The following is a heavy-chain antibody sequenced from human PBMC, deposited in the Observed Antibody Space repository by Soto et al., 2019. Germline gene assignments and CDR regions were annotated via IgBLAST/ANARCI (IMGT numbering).Heavy chain of an antibody. CDR1: GYSFTSYW. CDR2: IDPSDSYT. V-gene: IGHV5-10-1*01. J-gene: IGHJ4*02. Sequence: GESLKISCKGSGYSFTSYWISWVRQMPGKXLEWMGRIDPSDSYTNYSPSFQGHVTISADKSISTAYLQWSSLKASDTAMYYCARSNPDYYDSSGYRGLDYWGQGTLVTVSS. CDR3: ARSNPDYYDSSGYRGLDY. D-gene: IGHD3-22*01.